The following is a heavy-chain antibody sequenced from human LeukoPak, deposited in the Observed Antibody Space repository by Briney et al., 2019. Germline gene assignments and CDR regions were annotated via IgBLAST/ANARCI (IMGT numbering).Heavy chain of an antibody. Sequence: PGGSLRLSCAASGFTFDDYAMHWVRQAPGKGLEWVSGISWNSGSIGYADSVKGRFTISRDNSKNTLYLQMNSLRAEDTAVYYCAREYYYGSNAFDIWGQGTMVTVSS. CDR2: ISWNSGSI. D-gene: IGHD3-10*01. CDR1: GFTFDDYA. J-gene: IGHJ3*02. CDR3: AREYYYGSNAFDI. V-gene: IGHV3-9*01.